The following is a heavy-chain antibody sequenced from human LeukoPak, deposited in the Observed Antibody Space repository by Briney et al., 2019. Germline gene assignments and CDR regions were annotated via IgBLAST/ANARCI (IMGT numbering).Heavy chain of an antibody. Sequence: GASVKVSFKASGYPFTSYDINWVRQATGQGLEWMGWMNPNSGNTGYAQKFQGRVTMTRNTSISTAYMELSSLRSEDTAVYYCATSHHGHQIYSGSYPAQLDYWGQGTLVTVSS. CDR1: GYPFTSYD. V-gene: IGHV1-8*01. CDR2: MNPNSGNT. CDR3: ATSHHGHQIYSGSYPAQLDY. J-gene: IGHJ4*02. D-gene: IGHD1-26*01.